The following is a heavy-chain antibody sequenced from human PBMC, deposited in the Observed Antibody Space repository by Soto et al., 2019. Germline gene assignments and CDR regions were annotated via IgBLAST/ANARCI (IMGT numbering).Heavy chain of an antibody. J-gene: IGHJ4*02. CDR3: EGSSWEDY. CDR2: ISYDGSNK. V-gene: IGHV3-30-3*01. CDR1: GFTFSSYA. D-gene: IGHD6-13*01. Sequence: GGSLRLSCAASGFTFSSYAMHWVRQAPGKGLEWVAVISYDGSNKYYADSVKGRFTISRDNSKNTLYLQMNSLRAEDTAVYYCEGSSWEDYWGQGTLVTVSS.